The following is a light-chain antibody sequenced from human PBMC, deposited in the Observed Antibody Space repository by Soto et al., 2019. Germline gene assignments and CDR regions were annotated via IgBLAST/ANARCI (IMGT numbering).Light chain of an antibody. V-gene: IGLV1-40*01. CDR3: QSYDSSLSGSGV. CDR2: GNS. CDR1: SSNIGAGYD. Sequence: QSVLTQPPSGSGAPGQRVTISCTGSSSNIGAGYDVHWYQQLPGTAPKLLIYGNSNRTSGVPDRFSGSKSGTSASLAITGLKAEEEADYYCQSYDSSLSGSGVFGGGTQLTVL. J-gene: IGLJ3*02.